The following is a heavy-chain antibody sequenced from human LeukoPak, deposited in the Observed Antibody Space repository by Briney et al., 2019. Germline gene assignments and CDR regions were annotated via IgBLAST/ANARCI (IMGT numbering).Heavy chain of an antibody. V-gene: IGHV4-34*01. J-gene: IGHJ4*02. CDR3: ARGTHPRIAAAGRPAYFDY. CDR2: INHSGST. CDR1: GGSFSGYY. D-gene: IGHD6-13*01. Sequence: SETLSLTCAVYGGSFSGYYWSWIRQPPGKGLEWIGEINHSGSTNYNPSLESRVTISVDTSKNQFSLKLSSVTAADTAVYYCARGTHPRIAAAGRPAYFDYWGQGTLVTVSS.